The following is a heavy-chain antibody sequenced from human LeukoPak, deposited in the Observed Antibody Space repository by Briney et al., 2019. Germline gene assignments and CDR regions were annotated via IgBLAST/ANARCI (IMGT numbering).Heavy chain of an antibody. CDR3: AGGQMFTSGGFES. Sequence: GRSLRLSCAASAFSVSDKYMSWVSQAPGKGLEWVSVLYTGGDTFYADSVRGRFTISRDNVRNTVSLQMNGLRADGTALYYCAGGQMFTSGGFESWGQGALVTVSS. CDR1: AFSVSDKY. CDR2: LYTGGDT. J-gene: IGHJ4*02. D-gene: IGHD6-19*01. V-gene: IGHV3-53*01.